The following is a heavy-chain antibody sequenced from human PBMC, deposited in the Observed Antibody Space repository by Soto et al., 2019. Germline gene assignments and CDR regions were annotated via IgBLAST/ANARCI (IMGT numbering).Heavy chain of an antibody. CDR3: AREGGHCSSTICYTWWYYYYGMDV. D-gene: IGHD2-2*02. CDR2: IKQDGSEK. Sequence: EVQLVESGGGLVQPGGSLRLSCAASGFTFSSYWMSWVRQAPGKGLEWVANIKQDGSEKYYVDSVKGRFTISRDNATNSLYLQMNSLRAEDTAVYYCAREGGHCSSTICYTWWYYYYGMDVWGQETTVTVSS. J-gene: IGHJ6*02. CDR1: GFTFSSYW. V-gene: IGHV3-7*01.